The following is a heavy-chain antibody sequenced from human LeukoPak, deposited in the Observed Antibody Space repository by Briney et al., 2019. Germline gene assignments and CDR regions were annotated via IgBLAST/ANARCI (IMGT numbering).Heavy chain of an antibody. D-gene: IGHD2-21*01. Sequence: GKSLRLSCAASGFTFSSYGMHWVRQAPGRGLEWVAVTWYDGRNNYYAASVKGRFTISRDDSKTTVYLLMNSLRAEDTAVYYCAREVAPLYFHYGMDVWGEGTTVTVSS. V-gene: IGHV3-33*01. CDR3: AREVAPLYFHYGMDV. CDR2: TWYDGRNN. CDR1: GFTFSSYG. J-gene: IGHJ6*01.